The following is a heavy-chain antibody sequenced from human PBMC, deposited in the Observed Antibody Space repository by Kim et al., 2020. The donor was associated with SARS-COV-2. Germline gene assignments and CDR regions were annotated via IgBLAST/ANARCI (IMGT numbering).Heavy chain of an antibody. Sequence: SETLSLTCTVSGGSISSSSYYWGWIRQPPGKGLEWIGSIYYSGSTYYNPSLKSRVTISVDTSKNQFSLKLSSVTAADTAVYYCARQRKRGSTSLLSYNWFDPWGQGTLVTVSS. CDR3: ARQRKRGSTSLLSYNWFDP. J-gene: IGHJ5*02. D-gene: IGHD2-2*01. V-gene: IGHV4-39*01. CDR1: GGSISSSSYY. CDR2: IYYSGST.